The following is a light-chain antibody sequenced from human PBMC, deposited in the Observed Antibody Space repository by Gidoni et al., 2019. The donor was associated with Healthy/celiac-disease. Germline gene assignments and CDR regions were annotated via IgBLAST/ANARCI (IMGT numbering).Light chain of an antibody. CDR2: SNN. J-gene: IGLJ3*02. CDR1: RSNIGSNT. Sequence: QSVLTQPPSASGTPGQTVTISCSGSRSNIGSNTVNWYQQLPGTAPKLLIYSNNQRPSGVPDRFSGSKSGTSASLAISGLQSEDEADYYCAAWDDSLNGRGVFGGGTKLTVL. CDR3: AAWDDSLNGRGV. V-gene: IGLV1-44*01.